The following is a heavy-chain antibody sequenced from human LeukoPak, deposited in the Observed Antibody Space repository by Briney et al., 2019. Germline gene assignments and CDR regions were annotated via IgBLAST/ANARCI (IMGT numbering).Heavy chain of an antibody. Sequence: GGSLRLSCAASGFTFSSYSMSWVRQAPGKGLEWVSSISSSGGNTYYPDSVKGRFTISRDNSKNTMYLQMNSLRAEDTAVYYCAKVGGRGQAGYFDWLQEYFQHWGQGTLVTVSS. CDR3: AKVGGRGQAGYFDWLQEYFQH. D-gene: IGHD3-9*01. CDR1: GFTFSSYS. CDR2: ISSSGGNT. J-gene: IGHJ1*01. V-gene: IGHV3-23*01.